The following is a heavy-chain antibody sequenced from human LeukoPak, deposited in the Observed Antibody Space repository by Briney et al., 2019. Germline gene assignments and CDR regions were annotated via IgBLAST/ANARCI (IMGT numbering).Heavy chain of an antibody. Sequence: SETLSLTCTVSGGSISSSSYYWGWIRQPPGKGLEWIGSIYYSGSTYYNPSLKSRVTMSVDTSKNQFSLKLSSVTAADTAVYYCARDYYDSSGYYYGEFDYWGQGTLVTVSS. J-gene: IGHJ4*02. V-gene: IGHV4-39*07. CDR1: GGSISSSSYY. D-gene: IGHD3-22*01. CDR2: IYYSGST. CDR3: ARDYYDSSGYYYGEFDY.